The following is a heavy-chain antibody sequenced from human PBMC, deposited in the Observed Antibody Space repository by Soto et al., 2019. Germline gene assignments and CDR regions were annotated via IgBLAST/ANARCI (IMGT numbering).Heavy chain of an antibody. J-gene: IGHJ4*02. CDR3: AVSPRAEGAALDF. CDR1: GGTLTTSA. V-gene: IGHV1-69*18. Sequence: QVQLVQSGAEVKKPGSSVKVSCKSSGGTLTTSAISWVRQAPGQGLEWMGIIIPIFGTVNYAQKFQGRVTMTADESTSTAYMELSSLRFEDTAVYYCAVSPRAEGAALDFWGQGARVTVSS. CDR2: IIPIFGTV. D-gene: IGHD3-16*01.